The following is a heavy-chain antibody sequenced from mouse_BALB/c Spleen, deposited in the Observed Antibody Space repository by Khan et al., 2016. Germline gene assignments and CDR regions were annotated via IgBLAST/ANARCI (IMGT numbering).Heavy chain of an antibody. CDR2: FDPANGIT. V-gene: IGHV14-3*02. D-gene: IGHD3-3*01. CDR3: DRRGELGAMGY. Sequence: VQLQQSGAELVKPGASVKLSCTASGFNIKDTYMHWVKQRPEQGLEWIGRFDPANGITKYYPKFQGRATITADTSSNAAYLQPSSLASEDTAVYYCDRRGELGAMGYWGQGPSVTVAS. CDR1: GFNIKDTY. J-gene: IGHJ4*01.